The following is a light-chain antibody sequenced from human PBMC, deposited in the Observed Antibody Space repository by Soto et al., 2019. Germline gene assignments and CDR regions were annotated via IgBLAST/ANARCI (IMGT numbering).Light chain of an antibody. V-gene: IGKV1-39*01. CDR2: GVS. Sequence: DIQMTQSPSSLSASVGDKVTITCRASQSISSSLNWYQQKSGKAPNLLIYGVSRLQGGVPSRFSGSGSRTDFTLSISSLQTEHFATYYCQQRHTAHSITFGHGTRLEIK. J-gene: IGKJ5*01. CDR3: QQRHTAHSIT. CDR1: QSISSS.